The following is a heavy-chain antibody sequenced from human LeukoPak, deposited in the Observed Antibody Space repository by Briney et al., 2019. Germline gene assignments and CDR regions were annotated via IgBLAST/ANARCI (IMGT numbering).Heavy chain of an antibody. V-gene: IGHV3-74*01. CDR1: GFTFSSYW. Sequence: PGGSLRLSCAASGFTFSSYWMHWVRQAPGKGLVWVSRINSDGSSTNYADLVKGRFTISRDNAKNILYLQINSLRSEDTAVYYCARYSSSSGGASYYLDYWGHGTLVTVSS. CDR3: ARYSSSSGGASYYLDY. CDR2: INSDGSST. J-gene: IGHJ4*01. D-gene: IGHD6-6*01.